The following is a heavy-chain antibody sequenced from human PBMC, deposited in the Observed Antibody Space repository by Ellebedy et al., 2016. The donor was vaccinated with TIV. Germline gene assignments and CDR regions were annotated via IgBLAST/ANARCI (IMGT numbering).Heavy chain of an antibody. V-gene: IGHV3-23*01. D-gene: IGHD3-16*01. CDR1: GFNFSTYG. CDR2: ISQSPGIT. J-gene: IGHJ4*02. CDR3: AKSRAGDLFDS. Sequence: GESLKISCETSGFNFSTYGMNWVRQAPGKGLEWVSTISQSPGITYYARSVKGRFTVSRDNSKNTVSLQMGSLRAEDTAIYYCAKSRAGDLFDSWGQGTLVTVSS.